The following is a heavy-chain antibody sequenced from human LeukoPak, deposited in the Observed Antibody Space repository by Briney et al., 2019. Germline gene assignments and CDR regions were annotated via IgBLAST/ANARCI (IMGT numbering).Heavy chain of an antibody. V-gene: IGHV3-30*03. Sequence: PGGSLRLSCAASGFTLSSYSMNWVRQAPGKGLEWVAVISYDVSTKYYADSVKGRFTISRDNSKNTLYLQMKSLRAEDTAVYYCARDWTRIVDYWGQGTLVTVSS. CDR1: GFTLSSYS. CDR3: ARDWTRIVDY. D-gene: IGHD3/OR15-3a*01. CDR2: ISYDVSTK. J-gene: IGHJ4*02.